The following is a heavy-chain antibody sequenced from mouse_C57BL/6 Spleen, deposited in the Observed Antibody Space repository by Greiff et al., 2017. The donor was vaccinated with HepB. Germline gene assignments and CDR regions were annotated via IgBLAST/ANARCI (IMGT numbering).Heavy chain of an antibody. CDR1: GYTFTSYW. Sequence: VQLQQPGAELVKPGASVKLSCKASGYTFTSYWMHWVKQRPGQGLEWIGMIHPNSGSNNYNEKFKSKATLTVDKSSSTAYMQLSSLTSEDSAVYYCARVLKYYAMDYWGQGTSVTVSS. V-gene: IGHV1-64*01. CDR2: IHPNSGSN. D-gene: IGHD1-3*01. CDR3: ARVLKYYAMDY. J-gene: IGHJ4*01.